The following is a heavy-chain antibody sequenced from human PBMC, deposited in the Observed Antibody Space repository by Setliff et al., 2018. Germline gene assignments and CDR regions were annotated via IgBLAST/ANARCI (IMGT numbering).Heavy chain of an antibody. V-gene: IGHV4-30-4*08. CDR1: GDSISSGDYF. D-gene: IGHD1-26*01. J-gene: IGHJ3*01. CDR3: AREVGTSTSSDAFDV. CDR2: IYHSGSA. Sequence: ASETLSLTCTVSGDSISSGDYFWSWIRQPPGKGLEWIAYIYHSGSAYYNPSLKRRVTMSVDTSKNQFSLHLTSVTAADTAVYYCAREVGTSTSSDAFDVWGQGMMVTVS.